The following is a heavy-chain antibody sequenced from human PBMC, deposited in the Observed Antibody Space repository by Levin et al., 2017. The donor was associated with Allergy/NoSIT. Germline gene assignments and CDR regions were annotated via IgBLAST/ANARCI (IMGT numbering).Heavy chain of an antibody. V-gene: IGHV3-48*01. CDR2: ISSSSSTI. D-gene: IGHD6-13*01. J-gene: IGHJ4*02. CDR1: GFTFSSYS. Sequence: PGGSLRLSCAASGFTFSSYSMNWVRQAPGKGLEWVSYISSSSSTIYYADSVKGRFTISRDNAKNSLYLQMNSLRAEDTAVYYCARDQPGWDSSSWYGSVIVGFDYWGQGTLVTVSS. CDR3: ARDQPGWDSSSWYGSVIVGFDY.